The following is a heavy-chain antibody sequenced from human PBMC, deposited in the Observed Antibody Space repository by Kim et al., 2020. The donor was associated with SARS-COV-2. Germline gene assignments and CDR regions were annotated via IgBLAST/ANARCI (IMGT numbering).Heavy chain of an antibody. Sequence: GGSLRLSCAASGFTFSSYSMNWVRQAPGKGLEWVSSISSSSSYIYYADSVKGRFTISRDNAKNSLYLQMNSLRAEDTAVYYCARGEGGSYASFDYWGQGTLVTVSS. J-gene: IGHJ4*02. CDR3: ARGEGGSYASFDY. V-gene: IGHV3-21*01. D-gene: IGHD1-26*01. CDR1: GFTFSSYS. CDR2: ISSSSSYI.